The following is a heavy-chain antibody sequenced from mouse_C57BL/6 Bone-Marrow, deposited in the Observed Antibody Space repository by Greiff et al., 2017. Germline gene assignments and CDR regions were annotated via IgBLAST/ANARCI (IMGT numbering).Heavy chain of an antibody. V-gene: IGHV1-64*01. CDR2: INPNSGST. J-gene: IGHJ4*01. Sequence: VQLQQPGAELVKPGASVKLSCKASGYTFTSYWMHWVKQRPGQGLEWIGMINPNSGSTNYNETFKSKATLTVDKSSSTAYMQLSRLTSDDSAVSYCARVAIYYGNSYAMDYWGQGTSGTVAS. D-gene: IGHD2-1*01. CDR1: GYTFTSYW. CDR3: ARVAIYYGNSYAMDY.